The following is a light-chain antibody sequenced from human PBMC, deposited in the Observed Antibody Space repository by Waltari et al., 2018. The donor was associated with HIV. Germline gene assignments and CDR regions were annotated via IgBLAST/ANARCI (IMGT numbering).Light chain of an antibody. Sequence: QSALTQPASVSGSPGQSITISCTGTSSDVGSYNLVPWYQQHPGKAPKLMIYEGSKRPSGVSNRFSGSKSGSTASLTISGLQAEDEAGYYCCSYAGSSPVLFGGGTKLTVL. V-gene: IGLV2-23*01. CDR3: CSYAGSSPVL. J-gene: IGLJ2*01. CDR1: SSDVGSYNL. CDR2: EGS.